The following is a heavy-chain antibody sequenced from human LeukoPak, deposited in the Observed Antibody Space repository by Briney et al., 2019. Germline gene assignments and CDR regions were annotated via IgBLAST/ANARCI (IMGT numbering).Heavy chain of an antibody. CDR3: AKDPGELLSHAFNI. V-gene: IGHV3-23*01. CDR1: GFTFSSYA. Sequence: GGSLRLSCAASGFTFSSYAMSWVRQAPGKGLEWVSAISGSGGSTYHADSVKGRFTISRDNSKSTLYLQMNSLRAEDTAVYYCAKDPGELLSHAFNIWGQGTMVTVSS. D-gene: IGHD3-10*01. CDR2: ISGSGGST. J-gene: IGHJ3*02.